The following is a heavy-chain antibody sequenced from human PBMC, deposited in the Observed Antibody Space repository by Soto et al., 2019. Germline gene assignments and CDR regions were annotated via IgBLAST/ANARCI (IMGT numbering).Heavy chain of an antibody. V-gene: IGHV3-48*02. J-gene: IGHJ4*02. CDR2: ISSSSSTI. CDR1: GFTFSSYS. D-gene: IGHD3-9*01. Sequence: GGSLRLSCAASGFTFSSYSMNWVRQAPGKGLEWVSYISSSSSTIYYADSVKGRFTISRDNAKNSLYLQMNSLRDEDTAVYYCAREFDYDILMRQYYFDYWGQGTLVTVSS. CDR3: AREFDYDILMRQYYFDY.